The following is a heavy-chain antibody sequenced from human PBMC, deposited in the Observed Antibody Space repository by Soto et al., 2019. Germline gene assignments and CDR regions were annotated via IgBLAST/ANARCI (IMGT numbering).Heavy chain of an antibody. CDR1: GGSISSGGYS. D-gene: IGHD3-22*01. J-gene: IGHJ5*01. CDR2: IYDGDST. Sequence: PSETLSLTCTVSGGSISSGGYSWSWIRQSPGKGLEWIGYIYDGDSTNYNPSLESRVIISVDTSKNHFSLRLSSVTAADTAVYYCARAYYDTDGYSLASWGQGTLVTVSS. V-gene: IGHV4-61*03. CDR3: ARAYYDTDGYSLAS.